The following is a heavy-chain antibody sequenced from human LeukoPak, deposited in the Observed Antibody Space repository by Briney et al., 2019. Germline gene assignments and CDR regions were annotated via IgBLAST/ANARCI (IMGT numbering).Heavy chain of an antibody. J-gene: IGHJ4*02. CDR2: ISASADGT. CDR3: ARLEFSGWYQFDY. D-gene: IGHD6-19*01. V-gene: IGHV3-23*01. CDR1: GFTFSSYA. Sequence: GGSLRLSCAASGFTFSSYAMSRVRQAPGKGLEWVSVISASADGTHYADSVKGRFTISRDNSKNTLDLQMNSLRVEDTAVYYCARLEFSGWYQFDYWGQGTLVSVSS.